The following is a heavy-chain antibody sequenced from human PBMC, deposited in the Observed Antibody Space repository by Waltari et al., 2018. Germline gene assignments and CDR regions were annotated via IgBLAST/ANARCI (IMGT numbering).Heavy chain of an antibody. CDR3: AVSPDTATSRAAFHF. D-gene: IGHD5-18*01. Sequence: QVQLQESGPGLAKASQTLSLTCDVSGGSIRNLNFYWSWIRQPAGKGLEWSGRIYRSGGTDYNPSLRGRATMFLDMSKNQFSLTVDSLIAADTAVYYCAVSPDTATSRAAFHFWGPGTTVSVSS. J-gene: IGHJ6*02. CDR1: GGSIRNLNFY. CDR2: IYRSGGT. V-gene: IGHV4-61*02.